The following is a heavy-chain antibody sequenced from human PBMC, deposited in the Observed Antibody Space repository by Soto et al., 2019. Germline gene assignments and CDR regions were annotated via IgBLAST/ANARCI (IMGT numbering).Heavy chain of an antibody. CDR1: GFTFRSYA. CDR2: VRYDGRNK. D-gene: IGHD4-17*01. CDR3: ARDRRGYGDFDLYGYFDY. V-gene: IGHV3-33*08. J-gene: IGHJ4*02. Sequence: PGGSLRLSCAASGFTFRSYAMSWVRQAPGKGLEWVTLVRYDGRNKNYADSVKGRFTISRDNSKNTLYLQMNSLRAEDTAVYYCARDRRGYGDFDLYGYFDYWGQGTLVTVS.